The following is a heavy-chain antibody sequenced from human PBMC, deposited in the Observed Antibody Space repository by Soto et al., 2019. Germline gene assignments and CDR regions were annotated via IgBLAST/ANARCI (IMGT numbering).Heavy chain of an antibody. V-gene: IGHV3-13*01. CDR2: IGSGGDT. CDR1: GFTLSSYD. CDR3: TRKTPPTGMEV. Sequence: EVQLVESGGGLVQPGGSLRLSCAASGFTLSSYDIHWVRQATGEGLAWVSGIGSGGDTHYADSVKGRFIISREDGKNSLSLQMNNLSVSATAVSYFTRKTPPTGMEVWGQGATVTVSS. J-gene: IGHJ6*02. D-gene: IGHD2-15*01.